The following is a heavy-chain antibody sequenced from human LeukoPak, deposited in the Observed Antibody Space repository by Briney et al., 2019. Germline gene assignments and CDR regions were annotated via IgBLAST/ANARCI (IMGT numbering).Heavy chain of an antibody. D-gene: IGHD3-22*01. Sequence: SETLSLTCTVSGGSISSYYRSWIRQPAGKGLEWIGRIYTSGSTNYNPSLKSRVTMSVDTSKNQFSLKLSSVTAADTAVYYCARVQSRYYYDSSGLPTRDAFDIWGQGTMVTVSS. V-gene: IGHV4-4*07. J-gene: IGHJ3*02. CDR2: IYTSGST. CDR3: ARVQSRYYYDSSGLPTRDAFDI. CDR1: GGSISSYY.